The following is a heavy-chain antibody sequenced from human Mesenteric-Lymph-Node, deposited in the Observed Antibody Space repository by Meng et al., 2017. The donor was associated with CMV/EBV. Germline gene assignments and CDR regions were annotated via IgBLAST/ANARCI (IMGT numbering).Heavy chain of an antibody. CDR2: INPNSGAT. V-gene: IGHV1-2*02. CDR3: ARTKNTSSRSSLNY. D-gene: IGHD6-13*01. Sequence: ASVKVSCKASEYTFTDYYIHWVRQAPGQGLEWVGWINPNSGATNYAQKFQGRVTMTRDTSISTAYMDLTRLRSDDTAMYYCARTKNTSSRSSLNYWGQGTLVTVSS. CDR1: EYTFTDYY. J-gene: IGHJ4*02.